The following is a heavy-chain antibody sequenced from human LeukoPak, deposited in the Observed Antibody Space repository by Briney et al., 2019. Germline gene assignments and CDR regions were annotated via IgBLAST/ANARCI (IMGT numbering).Heavy chain of an antibody. D-gene: IGHD2-2*01. Sequence: GGSLRLSCAASGFTFSSYAMSWVRQAPGKGLEWVSGIRGSGDITYYADSVKGRCTISRDNFKNTLYLQMNSLRAEDTAVYYCAKTRIVCTSVSCPGGGFDYWGHGTLVTVSS. J-gene: IGHJ4*01. CDR1: GFTFSSYA. CDR2: IRGSGDIT. V-gene: IGHV3-23*01. CDR3: AKTRIVCTSVSCPGGGFDY.